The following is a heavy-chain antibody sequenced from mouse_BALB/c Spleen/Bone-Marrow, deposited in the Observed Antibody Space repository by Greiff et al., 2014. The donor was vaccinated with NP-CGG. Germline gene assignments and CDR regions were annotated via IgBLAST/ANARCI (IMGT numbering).Heavy chain of an antibody. CDR1: GFDFSRYW. Sequence: EVKLVESGGGLVQPGGSLKLSCAASGFDFSRYWMSWVRQAPGKGLEWIGEINPDSNTISYTPSLKDKFIISRDNAKNTLYPQMSKVRSEDTALYYCARLGYYGSFAYWGQGTLVTVSA. V-gene: IGHV4-1*02. CDR3: ARLGYYGSFAY. CDR2: INPDSNTI. J-gene: IGHJ3*01. D-gene: IGHD1-2*01.